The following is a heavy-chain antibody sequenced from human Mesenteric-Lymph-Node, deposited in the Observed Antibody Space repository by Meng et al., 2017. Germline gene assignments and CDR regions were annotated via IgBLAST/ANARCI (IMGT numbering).Heavy chain of an antibody. J-gene: IGHJ4*02. CDR2: IIPIFGTA. CDR1: GGTFSSYA. D-gene: IGHD6-19*01. CDR3: ATYSSGWSGVDY. V-gene: IGHV1-69*05. Sequence: SVKVSCKASGGTFSSYAISWVRQAPGQGLEWMGGIIPIFGTANYAQKFQGRVTITTDESTSTAYMELSSLRSEDTAVYYCATYSSGWSGVDYWGQGTLVTVSS.